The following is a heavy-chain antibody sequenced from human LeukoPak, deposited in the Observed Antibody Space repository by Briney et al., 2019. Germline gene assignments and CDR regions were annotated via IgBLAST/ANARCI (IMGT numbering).Heavy chain of an antibody. CDR2: ISSSGSTI. CDR1: GFTFSSYG. Sequence: PGGSLRLSCAASGFTFSSYGMTWVRQAPGKGLEWVSYISSSGSTIYYADSVKGRFTISRDNAKNSLYLQMNSLRAEDTAVYYCARLQYNWNYDYWGQGTLVTVSS. J-gene: IGHJ4*02. V-gene: IGHV3-48*04. D-gene: IGHD1-20*01. CDR3: ARLQYNWNYDY.